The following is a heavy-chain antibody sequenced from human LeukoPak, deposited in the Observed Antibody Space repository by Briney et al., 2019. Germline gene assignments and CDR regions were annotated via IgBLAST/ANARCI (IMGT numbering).Heavy chain of an antibody. Sequence: GSLRLSCVASGFTFSSYWMSWVRQAPGEGLEWVANIKQDGTEKNYVDSVKGRFTISRDNAKNSLYPQMNSLRAEDTAVYYCARERGSGSYHPFDPWGQGTLATVSS. CDR3: ARERGSGSYHPFDP. CDR2: IKQDGTEK. V-gene: IGHV3-7*01. J-gene: IGHJ5*02. D-gene: IGHD3-10*01. CDR1: GFTFSSYW.